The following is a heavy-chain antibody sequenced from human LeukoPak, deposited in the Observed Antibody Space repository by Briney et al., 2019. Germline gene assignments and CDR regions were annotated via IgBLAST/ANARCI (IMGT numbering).Heavy chain of an antibody. CDR1: GFNFDDNA. J-gene: IGHJ3*02. CDR3: ARGDQLKGGAYDI. D-gene: IGHD1-1*01. CDR2: ISWNSGSI. V-gene: IGHV3-9*01. Sequence: GGSLRLSCAASGFNFDDNAMHWVRQAPGKGLEWVSGISWNSGSIGYADSVKGRFTISRDNAKNSLYLQMNSLRAEDTAVYYCARGDQLKGGAYDIWGQGTMVSVSS.